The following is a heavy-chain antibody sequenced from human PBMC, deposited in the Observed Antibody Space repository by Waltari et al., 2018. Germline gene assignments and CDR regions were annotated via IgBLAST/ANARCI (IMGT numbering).Heavy chain of an antibody. J-gene: IGHJ5*02. D-gene: IGHD3-16*02. CDR1: GGTFSSYA. CDR3: ARDLYDYVWGSYRHNWFDP. V-gene: IGHV1-69*04. Sequence: QVQLVQSGAEVKKPGSSVKVSCKASGGTFSSYAISWVRQAPGQGLEWMGRIIPILGIANYAQKFQGRVTITADKSTRTAYMELSSLRSEDTAVYYCARDLYDYVWGSYRHNWFDPWGQGTLVTVSS. CDR2: IIPILGIA.